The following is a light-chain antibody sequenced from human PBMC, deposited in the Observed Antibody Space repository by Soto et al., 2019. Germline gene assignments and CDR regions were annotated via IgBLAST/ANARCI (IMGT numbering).Light chain of an antibody. V-gene: IGLV2-23*02. CDR1: DSDVGSHNL. CDR3: SSYAVSNTYL. J-gene: IGLJ1*01. Sequence: QSALTQPASLSASPGQSITISCTGTDSDVGSHNLVSWYQLHPGKAPKLMIYEVTKRPSGVTNRFSGSKSGNTASLTIAGLQAEDEADYYCSSYAVSNTYLFGNGTKVTV. CDR2: EVT.